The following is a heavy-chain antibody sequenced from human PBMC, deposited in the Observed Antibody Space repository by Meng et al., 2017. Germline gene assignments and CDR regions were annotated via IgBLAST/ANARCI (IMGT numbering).Heavy chain of an antibody. D-gene: IGHD6-13*01. CDR1: GVSSSSSGWG. Sequence: QNPLEEAGPTLVQPQQIPPLACLFAGVSSSSSGWGVCWIHQPPRKALEWLALIYWNDDKRYSPSLKSRLTITKDTSKNQVVLTMTNMDPVDTATYYCAHIPYSSSWYEYFQHWGQSTLVTVSS. CDR2: IYWNDDK. V-gene: IGHV2-5*01. CDR3: AHIPYSSSWYEYFQH. J-gene: IGHJ1*01.